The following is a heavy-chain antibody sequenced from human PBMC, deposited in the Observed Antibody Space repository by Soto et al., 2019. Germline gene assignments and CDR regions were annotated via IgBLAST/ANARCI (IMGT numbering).Heavy chain of an antibody. J-gene: IGHJ6*02. D-gene: IGHD6-13*01. CDR2: IYHSGST. Sequence: SEALSLTCAASVGSISSCGSSWSWILQPPVKGLELIGDIYHSGSTYYNPSLKSRVTISVDRSKNQFSLKLSSVTAADTAAYYCARGIAAAGHYYYGMDVWGQGTTVTVSS. CDR1: VGSISSCGSS. CDR3: ARGIAAAGHYYYGMDV. V-gene: IGHV4-30-2*01.